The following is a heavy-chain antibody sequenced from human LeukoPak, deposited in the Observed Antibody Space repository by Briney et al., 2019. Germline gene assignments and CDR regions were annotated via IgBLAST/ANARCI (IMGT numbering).Heavy chain of an antibody. V-gene: IGHV3-23*01. CDR2: ISGSGGST. Sequence: GGSLRLSCAASGFTFSSYAMSWVRQAPGKGLEWVSAISGSGGSTYYADSVKGRFTISRDNSKNTLYLQVNSLRAEDTAVYYCASSGSYSTFDYWGQGTLVTVSS. CDR1: GFTFSSYA. D-gene: IGHD1-26*01. J-gene: IGHJ4*02. CDR3: ASSGSYSTFDY.